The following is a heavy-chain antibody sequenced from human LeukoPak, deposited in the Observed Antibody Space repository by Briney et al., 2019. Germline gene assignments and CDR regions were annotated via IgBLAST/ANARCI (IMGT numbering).Heavy chain of an antibody. CDR1: GFTFSSYS. J-gene: IGHJ4*02. V-gene: IGHV3-21*01. D-gene: IGHD2-21*01. CDR2: ISSSSSYI. CDR3: ARDNEVVIAEGTIDY. Sequence: GGSLRLSCAASGFTFSSYSMNWVRQAPGKGLEWVSSISSSSSYIYYADSVKGRFTISRDNAKNSLYLQMNSLRAEDTAVYYCARDNEVVIAEGTIDYWGQGTLVTVSS.